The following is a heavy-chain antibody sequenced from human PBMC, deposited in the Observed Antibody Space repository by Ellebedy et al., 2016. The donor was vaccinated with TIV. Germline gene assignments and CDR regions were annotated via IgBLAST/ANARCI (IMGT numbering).Heavy chain of an antibody. CDR3: MHLVVVAATGY. V-gene: IGHV3-73*01. J-gene: IGHJ4*02. CDR2: IRSKANNYAT. Sequence: PGGSLRLSCAPSGFTFSGSAMHWVRQASGKGLEWVGRIRSKANNYATAYAASVKGRITISRDDSKNTAYLQMNSLKTEDTAVYYCMHLVVVAATGYWGQGTLVTVSS. D-gene: IGHD2-21*02. CDR1: GFTFSGSA.